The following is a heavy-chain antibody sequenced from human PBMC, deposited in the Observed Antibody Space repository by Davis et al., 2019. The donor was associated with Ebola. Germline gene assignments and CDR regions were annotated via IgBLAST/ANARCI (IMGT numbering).Heavy chain of an antibody. D-gene: IGHD1-26*01. CDR3: AREIARVGATRRVNWFDP. CDR2: INHSGST. Sequence: PSETLSLTCAVYGGSFSGYYWSWIRQPPGKGLEWIGEINHSGSTNYNPSLKSRVTISVDTSKNQFSLKLSSVTAADTAVYYCAREIARVGATRRVNWFDPWGQGTLVTGSS. V-gene: IGHV4-34*01. J-gene: IGHJ5*02. CDR1: GGSFSGYY.